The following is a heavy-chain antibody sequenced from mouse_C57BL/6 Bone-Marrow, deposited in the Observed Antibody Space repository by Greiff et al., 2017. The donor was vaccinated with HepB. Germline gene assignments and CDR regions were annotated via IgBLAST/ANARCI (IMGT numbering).Heavy chain of an antibody. CDR2: ISDGGSYT. J-gene: IGHJ1*03. V-gene: IGHV5-4*01. CDR1: GFTFSSYA. D-gene: IGHD1-1*01. Sequence: DVHLVESGGGLVKPGGSLKLSCAASGFTFSSYAMSWVRQTPEKRLEWVATISDGGSYTYYPDNVKGRFTISRDNAKNNLYLQMSHLKSEDTAMYYSARDTTVVAHWYFGVWGTGTTVTVSS. CDR3: ARDTTVVAHWYFGV.